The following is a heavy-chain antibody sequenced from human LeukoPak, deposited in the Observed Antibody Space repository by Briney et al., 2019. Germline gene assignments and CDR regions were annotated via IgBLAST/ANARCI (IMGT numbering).Heavy chain of an antibody. Sequence: GESLKISCKGSGYNFANYWIGWVRQMPGKGLEWMGVIYPGDSDTTYSPSFRGHVTMSADKSIGTAYLQWSSLEASDTAIYYCAIPFSRSGWYYFDYWGQGTLVTVSS. CDR2: IYPGDSDT. CDR3: AIPFSRSGWYYFDY. CDR1: GYNFANYW. V-gene: IGHV5-51*01. J-gene: IGHJ4*02. D-gene: IGHD6-19*01.